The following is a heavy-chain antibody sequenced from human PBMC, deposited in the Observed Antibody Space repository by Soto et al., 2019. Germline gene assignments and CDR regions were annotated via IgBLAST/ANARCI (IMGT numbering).Heavy chain of an antibody. CDR1: GGSISSGGYS. Sequence: PSETLSLTCAVSGGSISSGGYSWSWIRQPPGKGLEWIGYIYHSGSTYYNPSLKSRVTISVDRSKNQFSLKLSSVTAADTAVYYCARAAETYYYYYGMDVWGQGTTVTVSS. CDR2: IYHSGST. V-gene: IGHV4-30-2*01. J-gene: IGHJ6*02. CDR3: ARAAETYYYYYGMDV.